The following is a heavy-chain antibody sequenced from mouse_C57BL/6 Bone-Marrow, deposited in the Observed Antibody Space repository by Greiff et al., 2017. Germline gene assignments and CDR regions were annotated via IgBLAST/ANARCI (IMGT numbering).Heavy chain of an antibody. Sequence: QVQLKQPGAELVKPGASVTLSCKASGYTFTSYWMQWVKQRPGQGLEWIGEIDPSDSYTNYNQKFKGKATLTVDTSSSTAYMQLSSLPSEDSAVYYCAIEGYPFYYWGQGTTLTVSS. CDR3: AIEGYPFYY. CDR2: IDPSDSYT. J-gene: IGHJ2*01. V-gene: IGHV1-50*01. CDR1: GYTFTSYW.